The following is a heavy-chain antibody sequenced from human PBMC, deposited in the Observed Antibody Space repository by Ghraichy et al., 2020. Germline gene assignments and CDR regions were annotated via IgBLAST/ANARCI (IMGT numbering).Heavy chain of an antibody. CDR2: ISGSGGST. V-gene: IGHV3-23*01. J-gene: IGHJ2*01. CDR1: GFTFSSYA. Sequence: GKSLNISCAASGFTFSSYAMSWVRQAPGKGLEWVSAISGSGGSTYYADSVKGRFTISRDNSKNTLYLQMNSLRAEDTAVYYCAKTRGHIVVVTAKALGYFDLWGRGTLVTVSS. CDR3: AKTRGHIVVVTAKALGYFDL. D-gene: IGHD2-21*02.